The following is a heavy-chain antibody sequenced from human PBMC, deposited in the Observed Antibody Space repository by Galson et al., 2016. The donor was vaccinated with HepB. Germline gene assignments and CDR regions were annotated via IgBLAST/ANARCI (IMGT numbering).Heavy chain of an antibody. D-gene: IGHD3-22*01. CDR2: IVAGNGDT. CDR3: VRDHYDSSGYPYNWFDP. CDR1: GVTFSTSA. Sequence: SVKVSCKASGVTFSTSAVQWVRQARGQHLEWIGWIVAGNGDTKYAQKFQERVTITRDTSASTAYMELSSLRSEDTAVYYCVRDHYDSSGYPYNWFDPWGQGTLVTVSS. V-gene: IGHV1-58*01. J-gene: IGHJ5*02.